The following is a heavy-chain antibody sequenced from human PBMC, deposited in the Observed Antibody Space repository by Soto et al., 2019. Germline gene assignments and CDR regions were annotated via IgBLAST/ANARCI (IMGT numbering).Heavy chain of an antibody. CDR1: GDSVTSHY. V-gene: IGHV4-59*02. Sequence: SETLSLTCSFSGDSVTSHYLTWIRQSPEKGLEWIGYMHYTGFSHYNPSLKSRLTISVDRSKNQFSLQLTSVTAADTAVYYCARGPMTTVTSDAFDIWGQGTMVTVSS. D-gene: IGHD4-17*01. CDR3: ARGPMTTVTSDAFDI. CDR2: MHYTGFS. J-gene: IGHJ3*02.